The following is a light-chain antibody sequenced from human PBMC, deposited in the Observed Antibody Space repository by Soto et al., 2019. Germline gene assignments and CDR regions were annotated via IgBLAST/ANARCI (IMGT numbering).Light chain of an antibody. J-gene: IGKJ1*01. CDR2: AAS. CDR3: QKYNSAPRA. CDR1: QSISSY. V-gene: IGKV1-27*01. Sequence: DIQMTQSPSSLSASVGDRVTITCRASQSISSYLNWYQQKPGKVPKLLIYAASTLQSGVPSRFSGSGSGTDFTLTISSLQPEDVATYYCQKYNSAPRAFGQGTKVDIK.